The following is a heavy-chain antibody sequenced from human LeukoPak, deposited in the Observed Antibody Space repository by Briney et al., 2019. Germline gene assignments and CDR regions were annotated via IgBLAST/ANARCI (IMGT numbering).Heavy chain of an antibody. J-gene: IGHJ4*02. Sequence: PGGSLRLSCAASGFTFSSYAMHWVRQAPGKGLEWVAVISYDGSNKYYADSVKGRFTISRDNSKNTLYLQMNSLRAEDTAVYYCASDQLVSSGWGQGTLVTVSS. CDR3: ASDQLVSSG. D-gene: IGHD6-13*01. CDR2: ISYDGSNK. V-gene: IGHV3-30-3*01. CDR1: GFTFSSYA.